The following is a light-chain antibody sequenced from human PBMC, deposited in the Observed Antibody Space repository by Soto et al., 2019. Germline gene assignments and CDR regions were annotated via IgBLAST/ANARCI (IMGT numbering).Light chain of an antibody. CDR1: QSVSSY. V-gene: IGKV3-11*01. CDR3: QHRRHWPQP. Sequence: EIVLTQSPATLSLSPGERATLSCRASQSVSSYLAWYQQKHGQAPRLLIYDASNRATGIPARFSGSGSGTDFTLTISSLEPEDFAVYYCQHRRHWPQPFGPGTKVDIK. CDR2: DAS. J-gene: IGKJ3*01.